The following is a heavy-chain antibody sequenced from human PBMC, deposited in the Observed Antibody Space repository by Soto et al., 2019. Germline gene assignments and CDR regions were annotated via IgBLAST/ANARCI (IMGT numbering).Heavy chain of an antibody. D-gene: IGHD2-2*01. Sequence: QEQLVQSAAEVKKPGASVKVSCMTSGYTFNDYEINWVRQATGQGLEWIGWMNPNSGETGYAQRCQGRVTMTTRSSLSTAYLELSSLTSDDPAVYYCARIAMPARPRWYNWFDPWGQGTLVTVSS. CDR3: ARIAMPARPRWYNWFDP. CDR2: MNPNSGET. V-gene: IGHV1-8*02. CDR1: GYTFNDYE. J-gene: IGHJ5*02.